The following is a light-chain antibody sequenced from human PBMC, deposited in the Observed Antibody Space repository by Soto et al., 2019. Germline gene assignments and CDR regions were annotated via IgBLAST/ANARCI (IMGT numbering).Light chain of an antibody. V-gene: IGKV1-39*01. CDR3: QQSYGTPQT. CDR1: QSISSW. Sequence: DIQMTQSPSTLTASVGDRVTITCRASQSISSWLAWYQQKPGKAPELLIHAASSLQSGVPSRFSGSGSGTDFTLTISSLQPEDFATYYCQQSYGTPQTFGQGTKVDIK. CDR2: AAS. J-gene: IGKJ1*01.